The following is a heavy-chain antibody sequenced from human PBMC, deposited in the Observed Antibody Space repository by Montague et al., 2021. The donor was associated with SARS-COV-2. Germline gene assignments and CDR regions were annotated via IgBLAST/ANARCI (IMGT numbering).Heavy chain of an antibody. V-gene: IGHV4-34*01. J-gene: IGHJ4*02. Sequence: SETLSLTCAVYGGSFSGYYWTWIRQPPGKGLEWLGEITHRGSTTYNPSLESRVPISVDTSKKQFSLKLRSVTAADTAVYYCARWISRLRGVDEWGQGTLVTVSS. CDR2: ITHRGST. CDR1: GGSFSGYY. D-gene: IGHD3-10*01. CDR3: ARWISRLRGVDE.